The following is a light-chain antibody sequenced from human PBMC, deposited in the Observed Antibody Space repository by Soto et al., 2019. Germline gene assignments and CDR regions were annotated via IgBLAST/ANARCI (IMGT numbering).Light chain of an antibody. Sequence: EIVLTQSPATLSLSPGERATLSCRASQCVSSSYLAWYQQKPGQAPRLLIYGASSRATGIPDRFSGSGSGTDFTLTISRLEPEDFAVYYCQQYVSIPLTFGGGTKVDI. CDR2: GAS. V-gene: IGKV3-20*01. CDR3: QQYVSIPLT. CDR1: QCVSSSY. J-gene: IGKJ4*01.